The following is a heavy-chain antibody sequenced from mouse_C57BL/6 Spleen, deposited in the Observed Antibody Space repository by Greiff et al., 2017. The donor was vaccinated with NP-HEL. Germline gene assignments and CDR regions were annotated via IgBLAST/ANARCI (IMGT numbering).Heavy chain of an antibody. D-gene: IGHD2-1*01. CDR2: IYPRDGST. J-gene: IGHJ2*01. CDR1: GYTFTSYD. V-gene: IGHV1-85*01. Sequence: QVHVKRSGPELVKPGASVKLSCKASGYTFTSYDINWVKQRPGQGLEWIGWIYPRDGSTKYNEKFKGKATLTVDTSSSTAYMELHSLTSEDSAVYFCARYGNYYFDYWGQGTTLTVSS. CDR3: ARYGNYYFDY.